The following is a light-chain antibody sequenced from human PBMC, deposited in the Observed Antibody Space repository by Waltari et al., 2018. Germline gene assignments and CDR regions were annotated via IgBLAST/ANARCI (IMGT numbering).Light chain of an antibody. V-gene: IGKV1-5*03. Sequence: DIQMTKSPSTLSASVGARVTITCRASQRISSWLTWYPQKPGKAPKLLIYKASSLESGVPSRFSGSGSGTEFTLTISSLQPDDFATYYCQQYSSDSTFGQGTKVEIK. CDR3: QQYSSDST. J-gene: IGKJ1*01. CDR2: KAS. CDR1: QRISSW.